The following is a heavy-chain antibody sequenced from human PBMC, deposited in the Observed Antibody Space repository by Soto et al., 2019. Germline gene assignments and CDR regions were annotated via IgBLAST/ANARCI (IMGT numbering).Heavy chain of an antibody. CDR1: AFSLSTTGVG. V-gene: IGHV2-5*02. Sequence: QITLKESGPTLVKPTQTLTLTCTFSAFSLSTTGVGVGWIRQPQGKALEWLALIYWDDDKRYRPSLKSRLTITKDTSKNQVVLTMTNMDPVDTATYFCARRLGGYFDYWGQGTLATVSS. D-gene: IGHD3-16*01. CDR3: ARRLGGYFDY. CDR2: IYWDDDK. J-gene: IGHJ4*02.